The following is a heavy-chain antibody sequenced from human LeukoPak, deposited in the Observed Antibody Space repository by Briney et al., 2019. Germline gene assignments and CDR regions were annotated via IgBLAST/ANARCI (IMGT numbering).Heavy chain of an antibody. CDR2: INPSGGST. CDR3: ATSFRAVNWFDP. V-gene: IGHV1-46*01. J-gene: IGHJ5*02. CDR1: GYTFTRYY. Sequence: ASVKVSCKASGYTFTRYYMNWVRQAPGQGLEWMGIINPSGGSTNYAQKFQGRVTMTRDPSTSTIYMEVSSLRSEDTAVYYCATSFRAVNWFDPWGQGTLATVSS. D-gene: IGHD3-10*01.